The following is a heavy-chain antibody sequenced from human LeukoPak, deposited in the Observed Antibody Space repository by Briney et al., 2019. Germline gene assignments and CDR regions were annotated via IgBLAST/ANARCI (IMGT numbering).Heavy chain of an antibody. V-gene: IGHV5-51*01. J-gene: IGHJ3*02. CDR1: GYSFTSYW. CDR3: ARRGIVGATTPNAFDI. CDR2: IYPGDSDA. D-gene: IGHD1-26*01. Sequence: GESLKISCKGSGYSFTSYWIGWVRQMPGKGLEWMGIIYPGDSDARYIPSFHGQVTIYADKSIRTAYLQWSSLKASDTAMYYCARRGIVGATTPNAFDIWGQGTMVTVSS.